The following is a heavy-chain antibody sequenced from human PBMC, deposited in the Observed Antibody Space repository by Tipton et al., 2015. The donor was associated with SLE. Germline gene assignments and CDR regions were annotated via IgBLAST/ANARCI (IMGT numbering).Heavy chain of an antibody. Sequence: TLSLTCAVYGGSFNDYYWSWIRQPPGKGLEWIGEINHSGSTDSDPSLKSRVTISVDTSKNQFSLKLTSVTAADTAVYYCARGGGGYQLLSGYYYYMDVWGKGTTVTVSS. D-gene: IGHD2-2*01. CDR2: INHSGST. V-gene: IGHV4-34*01. J-gene: IGHJ6*03. CDR1: GGSFNDYY. CDR3: ARGGGGYQLLSGYYYYMDV.